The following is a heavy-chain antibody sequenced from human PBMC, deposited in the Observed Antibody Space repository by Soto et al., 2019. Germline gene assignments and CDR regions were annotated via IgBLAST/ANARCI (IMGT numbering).Heavy chain of an antibody. J-gene: IGHJ4*02. Sequence: PGGSLRVSWAASGFTFSNAWMNWVRQAPGKGLEWVGRIKSKTDGGTTDYAAPVKGRFTISRDDSKNTLYLQMNSLKTEDTAVYYCTTGIQAGTALYYFDYWGQGTLVTVSS. CDR2: IKSKTDGGTT. CDR1: GFTFSNAW. D-gene: IGHD1-1*01. CDR3: TTGIQAGTALYYFDY. V-gene: IGHV3-15*07.